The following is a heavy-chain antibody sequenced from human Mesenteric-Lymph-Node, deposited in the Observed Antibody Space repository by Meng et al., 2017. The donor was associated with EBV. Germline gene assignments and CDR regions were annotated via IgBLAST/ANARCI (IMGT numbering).Heavy chain of an antibody. CDR2: IYYSGST. V-gene: IGHV4-39*07. J-gene: IGHJ4*02. CDR1: GGSISSSSYY. CDR3: ARDLAGYGDYFLY. Sequence: QLTWLESGPGLVKPSETLSLTCTVSGGSISSSSYYWGWIRQPPGKGLEWIGSIYYSGSTYYNPSLKSRVTISVDTSKNQFSLKLSSVTAADTAVYYCARDLAGYGDYFLYWGQGTLVTVFS. D-gene: IGHD4-17*01.